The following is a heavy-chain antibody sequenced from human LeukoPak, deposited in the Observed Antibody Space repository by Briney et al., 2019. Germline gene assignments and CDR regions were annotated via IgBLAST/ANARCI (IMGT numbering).Heavy chain of an antibody. CDR1: CGSISSYY. D-gene: IGHD1-14*01. Sequence: SETLSLTCTVSCGSISSYYWSWIRQPPGKGLEWIGYIYYSGSTNYNPSLKSRVTISVDTSKNQFSLKLSSVTAADTAVYYCARCFVDPGTNWFDPWGQGTLVTVSS. J-gene: IGHJ5*02. CDR2: IYYSGST. CDR3: ARCFVDPGTNWFDP. V-gene: IGHV4-59*08.